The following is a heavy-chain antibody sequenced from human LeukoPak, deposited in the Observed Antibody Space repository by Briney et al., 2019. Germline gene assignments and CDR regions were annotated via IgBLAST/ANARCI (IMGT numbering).Heavy chain of an antibody. D-gene: IGHD2-15*01. Sequence: ASVKVSCKVSGYTLTGYYMHWVRHAPGQGLEWMGWTNPNIGGTNYAQKFQGRVTMTRDTSISTDYVELSRLRSDDTAVYYCASVNLRSGGGCYNYWGQGTLVTVSS. J-gene: IGHJ4*02. V-gene: IGHV1-2*02. CDR3: ASVNLRSGGGCYNY. CDR2: TNPNIGGT. CDR1: GYTLTGYY.